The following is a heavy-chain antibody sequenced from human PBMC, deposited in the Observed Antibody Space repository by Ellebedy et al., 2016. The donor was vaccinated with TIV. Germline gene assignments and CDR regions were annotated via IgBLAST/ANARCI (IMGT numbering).Heavy chain of an antibody. CDR3: ARGRRGGSYSGMDV. CDR1: GFIVSTKY. CDR2: IYGGGTT. V-gene: IGHV3-66*01. J-gene: IGHJ6*02. Sequence: GGSLRLSCAASGFIVSTKYMYWVRQAPGKGLEWVSVIYGGGTTSYADSVKGRFTISRDNAKNPLYLQMNSLRAEDTAVYYCARGRRGGSYSGMDVWGQGTTVTVSS. D-gene: IGHD1-26*01.